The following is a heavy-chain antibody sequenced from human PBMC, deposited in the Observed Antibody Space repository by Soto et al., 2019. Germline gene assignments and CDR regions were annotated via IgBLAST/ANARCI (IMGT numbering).Heavy chain of an antibody. CDR3: ARDRFCISTTCPPGWFDP. J-gene: IGHJ5*02. CDR1: GFTFSSYA. CDR2: ISGSGGRT. Sequence: EVQLLESGGGLVQPGGSLRLSCAASGFTFSSYAMNWVRQAPGKGLEWVSSISGSGGRTYYADSVEGRFTISRDNSKNTLFLQMNSLRAEDTALSYCARDRFCISTTCPPGWFDPWGQGTLVTVSS. V-gene: IGHV3-23*01. D-gene: IGHD2-2*01.